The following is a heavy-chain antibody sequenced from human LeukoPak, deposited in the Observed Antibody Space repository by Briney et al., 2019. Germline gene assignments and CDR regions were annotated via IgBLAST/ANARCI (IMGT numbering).Heavy chain of an antibody. D-gene: IGHD6-19*01. CDR3: AKVAVATSVDY. J-gene: IGHJ4*02. V-gene: IGHV3-30*02. CDR2: IRYDGSDK. CDR1: GFTFSSSS. Sequence: GGSLRLSCAASGFTFSSSSMNWVRQAPGKGLEWVSFIRYDGSDKYYADSVKGRFTISRDNSKNTLYLQMNSLRPEDTAVYFCAKVAVATSVDYWGQGTLVTVSS.